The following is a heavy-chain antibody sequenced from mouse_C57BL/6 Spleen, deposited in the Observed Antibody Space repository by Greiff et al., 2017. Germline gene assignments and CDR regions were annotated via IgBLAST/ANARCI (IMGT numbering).Heavy chain of an antibody. D-gene: IGHD1-1*01. CDR3: ARGADYEDY. J-gene: IGHJ2*01. CDR2: INPSSGYT. Sequence: VKLVESGAELARPGASVKMSCKASGYTFTSYTMHWVKQRPGQGLEWIGYINPSSGYTKYNQKFKDKATLTADKSSSTAYMQLSSLTSEDSAVYYCARGADYEDYWGQGTTLTVSS. CDR1: GYTFTSYT. V-gene: IGHV1-4*01.